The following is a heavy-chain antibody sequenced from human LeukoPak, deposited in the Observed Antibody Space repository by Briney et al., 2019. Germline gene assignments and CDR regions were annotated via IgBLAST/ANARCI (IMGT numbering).Heavy chain of an antibody. CDR2: IYYSGST. Sequence: SETLSLTCTVSGGSISSSSYYWGWIRQPPGKGLEWIGSIYYSGSTYYNPSLKSRVTISVDTSKNQFSLKLSSVTAADTAVYYCARVDYYDSSGPMAFDPWGQGTLVTVSS. J-gene: IGHJ5*02. CDR1: GGSISSSSYY. CDR3: ARVDYYDSSGPMAFDP. V-gene: IGHV4-39*07. D-gene: IGHD3-22*01.